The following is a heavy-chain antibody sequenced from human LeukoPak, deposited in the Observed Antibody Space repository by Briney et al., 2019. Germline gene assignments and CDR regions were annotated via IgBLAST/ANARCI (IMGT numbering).Heavy chain of an antibody. CDR1: GFTFSTYA. D-gene: IGHD5-18*01. Sequence: GGSLRLSCAASGFTFSTYAMHWVRQAPGKGLEWVAVISYDGSSKYYADSVKGRFTISRDNSKNTLYLKMNSLRAEDTAVYYCARARSSYGYGDAFDIWGQGTMVTVSS. CDR2: ISYDGSSK. CDR3: ARARSSYGYGDAFDI. J-gene: IGHJ3*02. V-gene: IGHV3-30*04.